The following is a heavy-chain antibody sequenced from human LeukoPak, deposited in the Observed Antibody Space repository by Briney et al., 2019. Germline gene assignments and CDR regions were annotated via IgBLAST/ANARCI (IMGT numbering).Heavy chain of an antibody. CDR3: AFSSVYGGNLDY. V-gene: IGHV1-8*03. CDR1: EYTFTSYD. J-gene: IGHJ4*02. Sequence: GASVKVSCKASEYTFTSYDINWVRQATGQGLEWMGWMNPNSGNTGYAQKFQGRVTITRNTSISTAYMELSSLRSEDTAVYYCAFSSVYGGNLDYWGQGTLVTVSS. CDR2: MNPNSGNT. D-gene: IGHD4-23*01.